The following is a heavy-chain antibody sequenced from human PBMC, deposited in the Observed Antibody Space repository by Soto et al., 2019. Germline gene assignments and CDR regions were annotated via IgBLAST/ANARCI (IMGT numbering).Heavy chain of an antibody. D-gene: IGHD4-17*01. CDR2: ISGSGGST. CDR1: GFTFSSYA. J-gene: IGHJ4*02. Sequence: LSLTCAASGFTFSSYAMSWVRQAPGKGLEWVSAISGSGGSTYYADSVKGRFTISRDNSKNTLYLQMNSLRAEDTAVYYCAKEASTTVTTEWGYWGQGTLVTVSS. CDR3: AKEASTTVTTEWGY. V-gene: IGHV3-23*01.